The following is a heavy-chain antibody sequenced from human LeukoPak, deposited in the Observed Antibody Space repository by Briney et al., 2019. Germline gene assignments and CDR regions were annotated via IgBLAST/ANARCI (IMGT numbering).Heavy chain of an antibody. J-gene: IGHJ3*01. CDR3: ARGTDRLGMILVIITPGAFDV. D-gene: IGHD3-22*01. V-gene: IGHV1-18*01. Sequence: GASVKVSCKASGYTFTSYGISWVRQAPGQGLEWMGWISAYNGNANYAQKLQGRVTMTTDTSTSTAYMELRSLRSDDTAVYYCARGTDRLGMILVIITPGAFDVWAKGQWSTSLQ. CDR1: GYTFTSYG. CDR2: ISAYNGNA.